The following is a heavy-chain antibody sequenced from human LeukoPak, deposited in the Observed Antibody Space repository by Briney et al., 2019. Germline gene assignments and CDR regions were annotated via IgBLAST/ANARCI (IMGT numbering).Heavy chain of an antibody. Sequence: PSETLSLTCTVSGGSISSSSYYWGWIRQPPGKGLEWIGSFYYSGSTNYNPSLKSRVTMSVDTSKNQFSLKLSSVTAADTAVYYCARVGDVADGFDYWGQGTLVTVSS. CDR3: ARVGDVADGFDY. V-gene: IGHV4-39*07. CDR1: GGSISSSSYY. CDR2: FYYSGST. J-gene: IGHJ4*02. D-gene: IGHD2-21*02.